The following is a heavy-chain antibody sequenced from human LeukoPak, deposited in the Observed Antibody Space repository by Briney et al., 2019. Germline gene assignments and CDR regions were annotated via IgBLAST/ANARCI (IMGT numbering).Heavy chain of an antibody. CDR1: GYTFTGYY. Sequence: ASVKVSCKASGYTFTGYYMHWVRQAPGQGLEWMGWINPNSGGTNYAQKFQGRVTMTRDTSISTAYMELSGLKSDDTAVYYCARWVGYSNWFDPWGQGTLVTVSS. D-gene: IGHD2-15*01. CDR2: INPNSGGT. J-gene: IGHJ5*02. CDR3: ARWVGYSNWFDP. V-gene: IGHV1-2*02.